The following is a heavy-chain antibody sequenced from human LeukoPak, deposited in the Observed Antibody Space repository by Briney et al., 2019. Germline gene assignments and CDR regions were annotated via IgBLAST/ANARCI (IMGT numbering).Heavy chain of an antibody. V-gene: IGHV3-30*02. CDR1: GFSFSSYG. Sequence: GGSLRLSCAGSGFSFSSYGMHWVRQAPGKGLEWMAFIRSDGSNKYYADSVKGRFTISRDNSKNTLYLQMNSLRAEDTAVYYCAKMRGSYYVDYWGQGTLVTVSS. CDR2: IRSDGSNK. D-gene: IGHD1-26*01. J-gene: IGHJ4*02. CDR3: AKMRGSYYVDY.